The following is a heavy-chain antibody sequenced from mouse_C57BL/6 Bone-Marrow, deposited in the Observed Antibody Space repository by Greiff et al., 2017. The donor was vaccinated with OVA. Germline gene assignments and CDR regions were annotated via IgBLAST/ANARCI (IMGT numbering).Heavy chain of an antibody. CDR2: IWSGGST. CDR1: GFSLTSYG. Sequence: QVQLKESGPGLVQPSQSLSITCTVSGFSLTSYGVHWVRQSPGQGLEWLGVIWSGGSTDYNAAFISRLSISKDNSKSQVFFKMNSLQADDTAIYYCARMRRLRDYAMDYWGQGTSVTVSS. V-gene: IGHV2-2*01. J-gene: IGHJ4*01. D-gene: IGHD2-4*01. CDR3: ARMRRLRDYAMDY.